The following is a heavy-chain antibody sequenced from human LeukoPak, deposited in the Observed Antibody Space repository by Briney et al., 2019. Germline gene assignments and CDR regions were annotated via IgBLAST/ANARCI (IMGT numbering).Heavy chain of an antibody. D-gene: IGHD2-15*01. CDR1: GGTFSSYA. V-gene: IGHV1-69*06. J-gene: IGHJ4*02. CDR3: ARDAPECSGGSCYYDY. Sequence: SVKVSCKASGGTFSSYAISWVRQAPGQGLEWMGGIIPIFGTANYAQKFQGRVTITADKSTSTAYMELSSLRSEDTAVYYCARDAPECSGGSCYYDYWGQGTLVTVSS. CDR2: IIPIFGTA.